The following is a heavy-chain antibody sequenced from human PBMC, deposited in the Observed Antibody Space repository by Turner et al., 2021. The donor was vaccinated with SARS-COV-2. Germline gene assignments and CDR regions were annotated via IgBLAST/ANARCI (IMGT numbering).Heavy chain of an antibody. CDR1: GGSISSKS. CDR3: ARHQGSTSGYDHGMNV. D-gene: IGHD1-1*01. Sequence: QVQLQESGPGLEGPSETLSLTCTVSGGSISSKSWSWIRQSPGRGLEWIGYFYKIGSIDYNPTLRSRVTISVDTSKNQLSLNLISMTAADTAVYYCARHQGSTSGYDHGMNVWGQGTAVIVSS. J-gene: IGHJ6*02. CDR2: FYKIGSI. V-gene: IGHV4-59*08.